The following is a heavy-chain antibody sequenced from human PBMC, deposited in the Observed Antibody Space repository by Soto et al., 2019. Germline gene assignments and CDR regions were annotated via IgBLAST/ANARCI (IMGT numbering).Heavy chain of an antibody. CDR3: ARDNRGVTPPWEY. V-gene: IGHV3-30-3*01. D-gene: IGHD3-10*01. Sequence: SLRVSSAASGFTFSSYAMHWVRQAPGKGLEWVAVISYDGSNKYYADSVKGRFTISRDNSKNTLYLQMNSLRAEDTAVYYCARDNRGVTPPWEYWGQGTLVSVSS. J-gene: IGHJ4*02. CDR1: GFTFSSYA. CDR2: ISYDGSNK.